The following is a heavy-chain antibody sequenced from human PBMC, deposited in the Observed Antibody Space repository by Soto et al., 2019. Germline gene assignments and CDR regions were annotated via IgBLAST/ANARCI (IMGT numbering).Heavy chain of an antibody. V-gene: IGHV3-48*02. CDR3: IWGYNFDS. Sequence: EVQLVESGGGLVQPGGSLRLSCAVSGFTFSSYSMNWVRQAPGKGLECVSYISGTSSTIYYTDSVRGRFTISRDNARNTLYLQMNSLRDEDTAVYYCIWGYNFDSWGRGTLVTVSS. D-gene: IGHD3-16*01. CDR1: GFTFSSYS. J-gene: IGHJ4*02. CDR2: ISGTSSTI.